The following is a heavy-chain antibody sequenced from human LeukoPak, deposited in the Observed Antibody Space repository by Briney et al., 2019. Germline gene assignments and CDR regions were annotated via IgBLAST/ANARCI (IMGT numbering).Heavy chain of an antibody. Sequence: SETLSLTCTVSGGSISSYYWSWIRQPAGKGLEWIGRIYTSGSTNYNPSLNSRVTMSVDTSKNQFSLKLSSVTAADTAVYCVARDLIDYGDYDRPSNWFDPSGQGTLVTVSS. J-gene: IGHJ5*02. V-gene: IGHV4-4*07. CDR3: ARDLIDYGDYDRPSNWFDP. D-gene: IGHD4-17*01. CDR2: IYTSGST. CDR1: GGSISSYY.